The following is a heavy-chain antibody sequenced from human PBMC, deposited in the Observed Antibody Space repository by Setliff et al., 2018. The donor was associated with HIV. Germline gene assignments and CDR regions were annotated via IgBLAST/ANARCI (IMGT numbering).Heavy chain of an antibody. D-gene: IGHD3-9*01. CDR2: IYHSGRT. Sequence: SETLSLTCTVSGGSISSNSYYWGWIRQPPGKGLEWIGNIYHSGRTYYNPSLKSRVTISVDTSKNQFSLKLTSVTAADTAVYYGASDQPPDYDSLTGYYTGRYFDYWGRGTLVTVSS. CDR3: ASDQPPDYDSLTGYYTGRYFDY. CDR1: GGSISSNSYY. V-gene: IGHV4-39*07. J-gene: IGHJ4*02.